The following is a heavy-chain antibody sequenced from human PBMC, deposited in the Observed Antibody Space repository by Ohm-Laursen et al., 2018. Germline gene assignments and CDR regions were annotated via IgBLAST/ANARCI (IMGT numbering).Heavy chain of an antibody. CDR3: TRMGGNSELS. CDR2: IRSKTKSFAT. Sequence: SLRLSCSAPGFTFSGSAMHWVRQASGKGLEWVGRIRSKTKSFATEYAASVKGRFTISRDDSKNTAYLQMNSLKTEDTAVYYCTRMGGNSELSWGQGTLVTVS. V-gene: IGHV3-73*01. CDR1: GFTFSGSA. J-gene: IGHJ4*02. D-gene: IGHD4-23*01.